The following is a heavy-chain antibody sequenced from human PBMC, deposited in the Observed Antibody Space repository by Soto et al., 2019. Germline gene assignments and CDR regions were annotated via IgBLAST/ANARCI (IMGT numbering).Heavy chain of an antibody. CDR3: ARESHDILTGPPWVWYFDL. Sequence: QVQLQQWGAGPLRPLETLSLTCGVSGGSFSGYYWAWIRQSPGKGLEWIGEINDRGSINYNPSLKSRVRISVDTSKNDYSLNMRSVTAADTAVYYCARESHDILTGPPWVWYFDLWGRGTLVTVSS. V-gene: IGHV4-34*01. D-gene: IGHD3-9*01. J-gene: IGHJ2*01. CDR2: INDRGSI. CDR1: GGSFSGYY.